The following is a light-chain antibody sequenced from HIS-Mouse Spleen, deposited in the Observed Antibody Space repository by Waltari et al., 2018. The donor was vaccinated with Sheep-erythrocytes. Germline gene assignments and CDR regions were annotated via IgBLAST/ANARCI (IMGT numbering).Light chain of an antibody. CDR1: QSISSY. CDR3: QQSYSTPPFT. Sequence: DIQMTHSPSSLSASVGDRVTITCRASQSISSYLNWYQQKPGKAPTLLIYAASSLQSGVPSRFSGSGSGTDFTLTISSLQPEDFATYYCQQSYSTPPFTFGPGTKVDIK. V-gene: IGKV1-39*01. J-gene: IGKJ3*01. CDR2: AAS.